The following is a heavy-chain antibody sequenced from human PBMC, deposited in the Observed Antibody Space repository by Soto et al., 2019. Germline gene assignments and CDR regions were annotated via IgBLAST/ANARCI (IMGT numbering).Heavy chain of an antibody. CDR3: AKERSLVVTAMDV. Sequence: EVQLLESGGGLVQPGGSLRLSCAASGFTFSSYEMSWVRQAPGKGLEWVSVISGSGGSRYYADSVQGRFTISRDNSKNTVYLQMNSLRAEDTAVYYCAKERSLVVTAMDVWGQGTTVTVSS. J-gene: IGHJ6*02. V-gene: IGHV3-23*01. D-gene: IGHD2-21*02. CDR1: GFTFSSYE. CDR2: ISGSGGSR.